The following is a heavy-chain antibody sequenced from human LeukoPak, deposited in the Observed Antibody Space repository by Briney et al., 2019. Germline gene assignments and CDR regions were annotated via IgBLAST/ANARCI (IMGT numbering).Heavy chain of an antibody. J-gene: IGHJ4*02. V-gene: IGHV3-23*01. D-gene: IGHD5-18*01. CDR2: ISGSGGST. CDR1: GFTFSSYA. Sequence: QPGESLRLSCAASGFTFSSYAMSWVRQAPGKGLEWVSAISGSGGSTYYADSVKGRFTISRDNSKNTLYLQMNSLRAEDTAVYYCAKDYGYSYGLGFDYWGQGTLVTVSS. CDR3: AKDYGYSYGLGFDY.